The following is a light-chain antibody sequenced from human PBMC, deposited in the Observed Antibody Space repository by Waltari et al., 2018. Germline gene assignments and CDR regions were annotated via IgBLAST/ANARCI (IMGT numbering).Light chain of an antibody. CDR3: GTWDSSLNGVI. CDR2: DNN. CDR1: SSNIGNNY. V-gene: IGLV1-51*01. Sequence: QSVLTQPPSVSAAPGQPVAISCSGSSSNIGNNYVSWYQQLPGTAPKLLIYDNNKRPSGIPDRFSGSKSGTSGTLGITGLQTGDEADYYCGTWDSSLNGVIFGGGTKLTVL. J-gene: IGLJ2*01.